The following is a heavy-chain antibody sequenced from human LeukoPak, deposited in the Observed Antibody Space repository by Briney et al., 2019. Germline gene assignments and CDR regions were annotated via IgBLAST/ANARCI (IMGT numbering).Heavy chain of an antibody. CDR3: ATPLDYYDSSGYHQGGD. J-gene: IGHJ4*02. D-gene: IGHD3-22*01. CDR2: ISSSGGST. V-gene: IGHV3-23*01. CDR1: VFTFSSYP. Sequence: GGSLRLSCAASVFTFSSYPMSWVRHAPWMGREWVLGISSSGGSTYYADSVKGRFTISRDNSKNTLYLQMNSLRAEDTAVYFCATPLDYYDSSGYHQGGDWGQGTLVTVSS.